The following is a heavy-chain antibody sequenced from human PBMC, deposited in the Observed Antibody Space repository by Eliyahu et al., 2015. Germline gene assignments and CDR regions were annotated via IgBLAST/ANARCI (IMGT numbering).Heavy chain of an antibody. CDR2: ISHSGDST. CDR1: RFTFNNYA. J-gene: IGHJ4*02. Sequence: EVQLLESGGGLVQPGGSLRLSCAASRFTFNNYAMSWVRQAPGKGLEWVSSISHSGDSTYYADSVKGRFTISKDNSKNTLYLQMNSLRAEDTAVYYCAKGRLRLHFDSWGQGTLVTVSS. V-gene: IGHV3-23*01. D-gene: IGHD3-16*01. CDR3: AKGRLRLHFDS.